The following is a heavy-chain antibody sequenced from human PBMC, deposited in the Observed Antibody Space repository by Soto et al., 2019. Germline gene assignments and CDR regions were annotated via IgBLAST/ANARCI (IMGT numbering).Heavy chain of an antibody. CDR1: GFTFSGYS. J-gene: IGHJ5*02. D-gene: IGHD2-2*01. CDR3: ASDTQYPGYCSSTNCYPPDH. V-gene: IGHV3-48*02. Sequence: PGGALMLSCAASGFTFSGYSMNWFLQAPWKWLEWVSYISSSSSTIYHEEPVKGRFTITRDNANNSTYIQMNSMSDEATAVYYCASDTQYPGYCSSTNCYPPDHWGLGTMV. CDR2: ISSSSSTI.